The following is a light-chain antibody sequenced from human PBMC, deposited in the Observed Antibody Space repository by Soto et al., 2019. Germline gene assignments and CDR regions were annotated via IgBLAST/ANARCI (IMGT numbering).Light chain of an antibody. Sequence: DIQMTQAPSTLSVSVGDIVPITFRASHPISSCLAWYQQKPGKAPKLLIYKASTLKSGVPSRFSGSGSGTEFTLTISSLQPEDSATYYCQQVYTYPRTFGQGTKVDIK. V-gene: IGKV1-5*03. CDR1: HPISSC. CDR3: QQVYTYPRT. CDR2: KAS. J-gene: IGKJ1*01.